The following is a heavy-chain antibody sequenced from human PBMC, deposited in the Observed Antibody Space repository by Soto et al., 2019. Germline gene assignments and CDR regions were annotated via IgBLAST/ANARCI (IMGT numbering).Heavy chain of an antibody. CDR1: RVAFSKFI. V-gene: IGHV1-69*13. J-gene: IGHJ6*02. Sequence: VKVSCKASRVAFSKFIVTWVRQAPGLGLEWVGGIIPIFGTANYAQKFQGRVTITADESTSTSYMEVNNLRSEDTAVYYCAKVRYSSPMGYYHGMDVWGQGTTVTVYS. D-gene: IGHD6-19*01. CDR3: AKVRYSSPMGYYHGMDV. CDR2: IIPIFGTA.